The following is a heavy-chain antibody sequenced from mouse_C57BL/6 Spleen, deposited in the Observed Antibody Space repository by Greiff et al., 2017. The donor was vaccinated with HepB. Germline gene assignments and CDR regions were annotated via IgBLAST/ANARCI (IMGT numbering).Heavy chain of an antibody. J-gene: IGHJ2*01. CDR2: IHPNSGST. CDR3: AREGDYFDY. CDR1: GYTFTSYW. Sequence: VQLQQPGAELVKPGASVKLSCKASGYTFTSYWMHWVKQRPGQGLEWIGMIHPNSGSTNYNENFKSKATLTVDKASSTAYMQLSSLTSEDSAVYYCAREGDYFDYWGQGTTLTVSS. V-gene: IGHV1-64*01.